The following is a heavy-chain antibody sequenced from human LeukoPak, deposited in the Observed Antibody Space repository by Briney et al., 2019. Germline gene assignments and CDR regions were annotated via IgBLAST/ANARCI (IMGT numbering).Heavy chain of an antibody. CDR1: GGSISSGGYS. CDR2: IYHSGST. Sequence: PSETLSLTCAVSGGSISSGGYSWSWIRQPPGKGLEWIGYIYHSGSTYCNPSLKSRVTISVDRSKNQFSLKLSSVTAADTAVYYCARGGDYYDSSGYFNWFDPWGQGTLVTVSS. J-gene: IGHJ5*02. D-gene: IGHD3-22*01. V-gene: IGHV4-30-2*01. CDR3: ARGGDYYDSSGYFNWFDP.